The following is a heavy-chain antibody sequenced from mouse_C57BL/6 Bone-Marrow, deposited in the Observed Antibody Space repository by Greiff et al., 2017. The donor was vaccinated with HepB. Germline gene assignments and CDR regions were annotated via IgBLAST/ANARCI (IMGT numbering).Heavy chain of an antibody. CDR1: GYTFTDYY. V-gene: IGHV1-76*01. CDR2: IYPGSGNT. J-gene: IGHJ1*03. D-gene: IGHD1-1*01. Sequence: QVQLQQSGAELVRPGASVKLSCKASGYTFTDYYINWVKQRPGQGLEWIARIYPGSGNTYYNEKFKGKATLTAEKSSSTAYMQLSSLTSEDSAVYFCARRDLYVSRYFDVWGTGTTVTVSS. CDR3: ARRDLYVSRYFDV.